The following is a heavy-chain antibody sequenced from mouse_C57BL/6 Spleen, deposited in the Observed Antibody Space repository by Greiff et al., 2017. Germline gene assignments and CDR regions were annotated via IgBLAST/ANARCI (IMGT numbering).Heavy chain of an antibody. CDR1: GYTFTSYG. D-gene: IGHD1-1*01. V-gene: IGHV1-81*01. Sequence: QVQLKESGAELARPGASVKLSCKASGYTFTSYGISWVKQRTGQGLEWIGEIYPRSGNTYYNEKFKGKATLTADKSSSTAYMELRSLTSEDSAVYFCASETTVVAPAMDYWGQGTSVTVSS. CDR3: ASETTVVAPAMDY. J-gene: IGHJ4*01. CDR2: IYPRSGNT.